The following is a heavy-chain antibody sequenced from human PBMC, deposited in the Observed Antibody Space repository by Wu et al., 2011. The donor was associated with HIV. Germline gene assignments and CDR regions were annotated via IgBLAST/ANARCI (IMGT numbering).Heavy chain of an antibody. Sequence: QVQLVQSGAEVKKPGASVKVSCKASGYTFNTYAISWVRQAPGQGLECMGGIFPYGGANYAQNLQGRVTITTDESRTTVYMELSSLTSGDTAVYYCASAEYYDTTGPDYYGMEVWGQGTTVTVSS. CDR2: IFPYGGA. CDR1: GYTFNTYA. D-gene: IGHD3-9*01. J-gene: IGHJ6*02. CDR3: ASAEYYDTTGPDYYGMEV. V-gene: IGHV1-69*05.